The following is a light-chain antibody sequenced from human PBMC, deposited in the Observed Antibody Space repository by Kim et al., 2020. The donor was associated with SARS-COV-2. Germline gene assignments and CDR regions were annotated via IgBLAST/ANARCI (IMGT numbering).Light chain of an antibody. CDR1: TSDVGGHDY. CDR3: SSYTTSNTWL. V-gene: IGLV2-14*03. J-gene: IGLJ3*02. CDR2: DVS. Sequence: QSALTQPASVSGSPGQSITVSCTGTTSDVGGHDYVCWYQQHPGEAPKVIIYDVSKRPSGVSDRFSGSKSGNTASLIISGLQTEDEADYFCSSYTTSNTWLFGGGTQLTVL.